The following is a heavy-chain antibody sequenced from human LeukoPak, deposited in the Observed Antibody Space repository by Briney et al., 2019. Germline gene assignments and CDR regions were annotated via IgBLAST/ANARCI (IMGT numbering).Heavy chain of an antibody. Sequence: SGTLSLTCAVSGGSISSSNWWSWVRQPPGKGLEWIGEINHSGSTNYNPSLKSRVTISVDTSKNQFSLKLSSVTAADTAVYYCARIKATVTTARYYYYYGMDVWGQGTTVTVSS. D-gene: IGHD4-11*01. CDR1: GGSISSSNW. CDR3: ARIKATVTTARYYYYYGMDV. CDR2: INHSGST. V-gene: IGHV4-4*02. J-gene: IGHJ6*02.